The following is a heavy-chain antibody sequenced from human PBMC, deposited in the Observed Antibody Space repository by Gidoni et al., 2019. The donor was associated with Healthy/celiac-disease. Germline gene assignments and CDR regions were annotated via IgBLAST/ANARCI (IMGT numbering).Heavy chain of an antibody. Sequence: QVQLVESGGGVVQPGRSLRLSCAASGFTFSSYAMPWVRQAPGKGLGWVAVISYDGSNKYYADSVKGRFTISRDNSKNTLYLQMNSLRAEDTAVYYCARDGNSPESADPIEYYYDSSGYPYYYGMDVWGQGTTVTVSS. CDR2: ISYDGSNK. D-gene: IGHD3-22*01. V-gene: IGHV3-30-3*01. CDR3: ARDGNSPESADPIEYYYDSSGYPYYYGMDV. J-gene: IGHJ6*02. CDR1: GFTFSSYA.